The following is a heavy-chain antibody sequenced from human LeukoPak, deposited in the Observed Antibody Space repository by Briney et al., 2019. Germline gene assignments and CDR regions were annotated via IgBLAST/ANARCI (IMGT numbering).Heavy chain of an antibody. Sequence: GASVKVSCKASGYTFTGYYMHWVRQAPGQGLEWMGWINPNGGGTNYAQKFQGRVTMTRDTSISTAYMELSRLRSDDTAVYYCARDILRSLYYYMDVWGKGTTVTVSS. D-gene: IGHD3-3*01. CDR1: GYTFTGYY. J-gene: IGHJ6*03. V-gene: IGHV1-2*02. CDR3: ARDILRSLYYYMDV. CDR2: INPNGGGT.